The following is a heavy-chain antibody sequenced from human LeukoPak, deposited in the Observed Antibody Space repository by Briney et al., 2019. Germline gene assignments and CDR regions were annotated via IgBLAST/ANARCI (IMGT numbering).Heavy chain of an antibody. Sequence: GGSLRLSCAASGFTFSGSAMHWVRQASGKGLEWVGRIRSKANSYATAYAASVKGRFTISRDDSKNTAYLQMNSLKTEDTAVYYCTRHGGDAHYYYMDVWGKGTTVTVSS. V-gene: IGHV3-73*01. CDR3: TRHGGDAHYYYMDV. CDR1: GFTFSGSA. CDR2: IRSKANSYAT. D-gene: IGHD2-21*02. J-gene: IGHJ6*03.